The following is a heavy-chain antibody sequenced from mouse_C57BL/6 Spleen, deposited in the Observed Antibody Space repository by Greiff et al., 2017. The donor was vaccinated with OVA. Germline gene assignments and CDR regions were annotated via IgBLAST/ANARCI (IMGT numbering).Heavy chain of an antibody. Sequence: EVKLQESGAELVRPGASVKLSCTASGFNIKDDYMHWVKQRPEQGLEWIGWIDPENGDTEYASKFQGKATITADTSSNTAYLQLSSLTSEDTAVYYCTRVQPMDYWGQGTSVTVSS. J-gene: IGHJ4*01. V-gene: IGHV14-4*01. CDR1: GFNIKDDY. CDR3: TRVQPMDY. CDR2: IDPENGDT.